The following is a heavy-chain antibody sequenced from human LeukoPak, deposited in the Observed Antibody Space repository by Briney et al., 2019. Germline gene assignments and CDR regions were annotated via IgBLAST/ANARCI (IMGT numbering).Heavy chain of an antibody. V-gene: IGHV4-39*07. Sequence: SETLSLTCTVSGGSISSSSYYWGWIRQPPGKGLEWIGEINHSGSTNYNPSLKSRVTISVDTSKNQFSLKLSSVTAADTAVYYCAREGITMVRGVIITSYYFDYWGQGTLVTVSS. J-gene: IGHJ4*02. CDR1: GGSISSSSYY. D-gene: IGHD3-10*01. CDR2: INHSGST. CDR3: AREGITMVRGVIITSYYFDY.